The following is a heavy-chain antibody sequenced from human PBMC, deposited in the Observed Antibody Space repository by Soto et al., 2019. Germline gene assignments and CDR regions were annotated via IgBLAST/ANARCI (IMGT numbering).Heavy chain of an antibody. D-gene: IGHD1-1*01. CDR1: GYSFTSYW. CDR3: ASSSGGNWNDPVDYYYGMDV. J-gene: IGHJ6*02. CDR2: IYPGDSDT. Sequence: GESLKISCKGSGYSFTSYWIGWVRQMPGKGLEWMGIIYPGDSDTRYSPSFQGQVTISADKSISTAYLQWSSLKASDTAMYYCASSSGGNWNDPVDYYYGMDVWGQGTTVTVSS. V-gene: IGHV5-51*01.